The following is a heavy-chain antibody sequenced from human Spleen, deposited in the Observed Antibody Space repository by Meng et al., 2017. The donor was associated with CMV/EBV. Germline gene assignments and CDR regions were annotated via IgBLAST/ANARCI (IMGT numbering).Heavy chain of an antibody. Sequence: GESLKISCAASGFSFSSYAMHWVRQAPGKGLEWVAVISYDGTNKYNADSVKGRFTISRDNSKNTPYLQVNSPRPEDTAVYYCARGFLEWLYDAFDIWGQGTMVTVSS. V-gene: IGHV3-30-3*01. CDR3: ARGFLEWLYDAFDI. CDR1: GFSFSSYA. D-gene: IGHD3-3*01. CDR2: ISYDGTNK. J-gene: IGHJ3*02.